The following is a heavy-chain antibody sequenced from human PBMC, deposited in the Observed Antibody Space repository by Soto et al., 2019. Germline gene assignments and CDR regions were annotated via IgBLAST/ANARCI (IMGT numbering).Heavy chain of an antibody. J-gene: IGHJ4*02. CDR2: IIPILGIA. V-gene: IGHV1-69*02. CDR1: GGTFSSYT. CDR3: ARGSGSCAVDY. D-gene: IGHD1-26*01. Sequence: QVQLVQSGAEVKKPGSSVKVSCKASGGTFSSYTISWVRQAPGQGLEWMGRIIPILGIANYAQKLQGRVTITAENSTSTAYMELSSRRSKDTAVYYCARGSGSCAVDYWGQGTLVTVCS.